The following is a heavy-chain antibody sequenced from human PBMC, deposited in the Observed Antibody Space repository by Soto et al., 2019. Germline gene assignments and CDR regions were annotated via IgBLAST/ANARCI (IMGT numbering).Heavy chain of an antibody. CDR2: IYYSGST. J-gene: IGHJ3*02. CDR3: ARGFYYYDRGYAFDI. V-gene: IGHV4-61*01. CDR1: GASVSSGSYY. D-gene: IGHD3-22*01. Sequence: ETLSLTCPVSGASVSSGSYYWSWIRQPPGKGLEWIGYIYYSGSTNYNPSLKSRVTISVDTSKNQFSLKLSSVTAADTAVYYCARGFYYYDRGYAFDIWGQGTMVTV.